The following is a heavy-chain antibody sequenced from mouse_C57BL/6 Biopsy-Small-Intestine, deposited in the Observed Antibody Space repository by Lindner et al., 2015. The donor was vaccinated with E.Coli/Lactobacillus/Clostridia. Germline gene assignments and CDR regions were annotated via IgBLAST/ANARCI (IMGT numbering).Heavy chain of an antibody. CDR3: ARDHDSTGYARY. CDR2: INPNSGST. D-gene: IGHD2-2*01. J-gene: IGHJ4*01. CDR1: GYFFTSYW. Sequence: SVKVSCKASGYFFTSYWMHWVRQAPGQGLEWVGWINPNSGSTNYAQKFRGRVTMTRDTSTNTIYMELNNLRSDDTAVYFCARDHDSTGYARYWGQGTLVTVSS. V-gene: IGHV1-64*01.